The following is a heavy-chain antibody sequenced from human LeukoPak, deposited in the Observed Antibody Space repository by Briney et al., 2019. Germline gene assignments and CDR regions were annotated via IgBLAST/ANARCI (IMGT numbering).Heavy chain of an antibody. CDR1: GYTFTCYY. CDR3: ARDAPYSSGWYYFDY. Sequence: GASVKVSCKASGYTFTCYYMHWVGQAPGQGVEWRGWINPNSGGTNYAQKFQGRVTMTRDTSISTAYMELSRLRSDDTAVYYCARDAPYSSGWYYFDYWGQGTLVTVSS. CDR2: INPNSGGT. D-gene: IGHD6-19*01. J-gene: IGHJ4*02. V-gene: IGHV1-2*02.